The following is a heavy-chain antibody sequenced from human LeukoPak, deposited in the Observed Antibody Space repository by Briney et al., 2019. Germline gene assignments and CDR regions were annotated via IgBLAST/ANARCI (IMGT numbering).Heavy chain of an antibody. V-gene: IGHV1-69*01. CDR2: IIPIFGTA. CDR1: GGTFSSYA. D-gene: IGHD4-23*01. CDR3: ARATLTTVVTSYYGMDV. Sequence: GASVKVSCKASGGTFSSYAISWVRQAPGQGLEWMGGIIPIFGTANYAQKFQGRVTITADESTSTAYMELSSLRSEDTAVYYCARATLTTVVTSYYGMDVWGQGTTVTVSS. J-gene: IGHJ6*02.